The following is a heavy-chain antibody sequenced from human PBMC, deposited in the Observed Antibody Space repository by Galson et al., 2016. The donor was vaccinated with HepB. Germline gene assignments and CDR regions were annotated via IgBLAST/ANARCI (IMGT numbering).Heavy chain of an antibody. Sequence: SVKVSCKASGYTFTNNGISWVRQAPGRGLEWMAWISAYSGNTNYAQKFQGRVTLTKDTSASTVYMELRSLRSDDTAMYYCARDRDAALDYWGQGALVTVPS. D-gene: IGHD6-13*01. CDR3: ARDRDAALDY. CDR1: GYTFTNNG. J-gene: IGHJ4*02. CDR2: ISAYSGNT. V-gene: IGHV1-18*01.